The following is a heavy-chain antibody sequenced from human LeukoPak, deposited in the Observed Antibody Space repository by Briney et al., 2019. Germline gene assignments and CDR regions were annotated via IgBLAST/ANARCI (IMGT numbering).Heavy chain of an antibody. V-gene: IGHV3-11*01. J-gene: IGHJ4*02. CDR3: VRDVDDYDPHRGDS. D-gene: IGHD4-17*01. Sequence: GGSLRLSCAASGFTFSDYYMTWIRQAPGKGLEWISYMSGSGTTIYYADSVKGRFTISRDNAKNSLYLQMNSLRAEDTAVYYCVRDVDDYDPHRGDSWGQGTLVTVSS. CDR1: GFTFSDYY. CDR2: MSGSGTTI.